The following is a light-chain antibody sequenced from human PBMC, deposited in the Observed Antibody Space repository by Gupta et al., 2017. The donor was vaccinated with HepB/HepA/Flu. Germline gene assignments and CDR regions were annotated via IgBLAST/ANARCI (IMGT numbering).Light chain of an antibody. Sequence: QSALTQPPSASGSPGPPVTIPCTGTSSDVGAYKYVSWYQQHPGKAPKLMIFNVSERPSGVPDRFSGSKSGNTASLTISGLQAEDEGDYYCSSYASINTFVVFGGGTKLTVL. V-gene: IGLV2-8*01. CDR3: SSYASINTFVV. CDR2: NVS. J-gene: IGLJ2*01. CDR1: SSDVGAYKY.